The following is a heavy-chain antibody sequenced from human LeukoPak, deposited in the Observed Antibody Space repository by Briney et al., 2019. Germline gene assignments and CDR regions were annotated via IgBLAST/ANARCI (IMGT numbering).Heavy chain of an antibody. CDR2: FIPILNTT. V-gene: IGHV1-69*08. D-gene: IGHD1-7*01. J-gene: IGHJ4*02. Sequence: ASVKVSCKASGGTFSGNSITWVRQAPGQGLEWMGRFIPILNTTKYAQDFQGRVTLTADKSTSTAYMELMSLGSEDTAVYYCARETRDSNWNSVAYLDHWGQGTLVTVSS. CDR1: GGTFSGNS. CDR3: ARETRDSNWNSVAYLDH.